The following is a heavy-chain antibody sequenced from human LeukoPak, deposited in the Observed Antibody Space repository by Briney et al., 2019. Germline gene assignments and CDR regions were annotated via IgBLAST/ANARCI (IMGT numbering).Heavy chain of an antibody. Sequence: ASGKVSCKASGYTFTSYGISRVRQAPGQGLEWMGWISAYNGNTNYAQKLQGRVTMTTDTSTSTAYMELRSLRSDDTAVYYCARAPLSIVVVPAANAFDIWGQGTMVTVSS. J-gene: IGHJ3*02. V-gene: IGHV1-18*04. CDR2: ISAYNGNT. D-gene: IGHD2-2*01. CDR3: ARAPLSIVVVPAANAFDI. CDR1: GYTFTSYG.